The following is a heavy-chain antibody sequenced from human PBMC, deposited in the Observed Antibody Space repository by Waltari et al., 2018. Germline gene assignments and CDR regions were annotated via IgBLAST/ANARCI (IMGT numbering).Heavy chain of an antibody. J-gene: IGHJ3*02. CDR2: KDYGSKWFN. CDR3: KRGIHSSFDI. D-gene: IGHD2-21*01. CDR1: GDSIPSNSVA. Sequence: QLHLQQSGPGLVNPSQTLSLTCAISGDSIPSNSVAWNWLRQSPSRGLEWLGMKDYGSKWFNDYAVYVKSPITINPDKSKNQFSLKLSSLTAEATAVYYCKRGIHSSFDIWGQGTMVTVSS. V-gene: IGHV6-1*01.